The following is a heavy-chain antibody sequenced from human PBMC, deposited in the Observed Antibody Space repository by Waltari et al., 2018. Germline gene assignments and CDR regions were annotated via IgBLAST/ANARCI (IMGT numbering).Heavy chain of an antibody. CDR1: GYTLTELS. Sequence: QVQLVQSGADVKKPGASVKVSCKVSGYTLTELSMHWVRQAPGKGLEWMGGFDPEDGETIYAQKFQGRVTMTEDTSTDTAYMELSSLRSEDTAVYYCATNIRLGELSFTKNLYYFDYWGQGTLVTVSS. D-gene: IGHD3-16*02. CDR2: FDPEDGET. J-gene: IGHJ4*02. CDR3: ATNIRLGELSFTKNLYYFDY. V-gene: IGHV1-24*01.